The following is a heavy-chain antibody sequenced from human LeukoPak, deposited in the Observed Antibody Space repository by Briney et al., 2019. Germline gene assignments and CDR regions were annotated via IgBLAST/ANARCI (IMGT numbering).Heavy chain of an antibody. V-gene: IGHV3-48*03. CDR3: ARQLPQSAFDY. J-gene: IGHJ4*02. CDR2: ISSSGSTI. D-gene: IGHD2-2*01. CDR1: GFTFSSYE. Sequence: AGGSLRLSCAASGFTFSSYEMNWVRQAPGKGLEWVSYISSSGSTIYYADSVKGRFTISRDNAKNSLYLQMNSLRAEDTAVYYCARQLPQSAFDYWGQGTLVTVSP.